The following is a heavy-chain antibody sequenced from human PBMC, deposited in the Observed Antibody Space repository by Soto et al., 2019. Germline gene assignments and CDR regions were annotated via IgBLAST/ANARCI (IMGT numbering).Heavy chain of an antibody. V-gene: IGHV3-30*18. D-gene: IGHD2-2*01. J-gene: IGHJ3*02. CDR1: GFTFSSYG. CDR2: ISYDGSNT. CDR3: ANHALSNKGLDI. Sequence: GGSLRLSCAASGFTFSSYGMHWVRQAPGKGLEWVTVISYDGSNTYYADSVKGRFTISRDNSKNTLYLQMNSLRADDRAVYYCANHALSNKGLDIWGQGTMVTVSS.